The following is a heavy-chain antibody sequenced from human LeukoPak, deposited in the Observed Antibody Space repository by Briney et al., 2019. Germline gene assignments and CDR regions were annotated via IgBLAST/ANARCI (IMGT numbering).Heavy chain of an antibody. V-gene: IGHV1-24*01. Sequence: ASVKVSCKVSGYTLTELSMHWVRQAPGKGLEWMGGFDPEDGETVYAQKFQGRVTMTEDTSTDTAYMELNSLRSDDTAVYYCATDPGETVPAAKGPRGDYCYGMDVWGQGTTVTVSS. CDR1: GYTLTELS. D-gene: IGHD2-2*01. J-gene: IGHJ6*02. CDR2: FDPEDGET. CDR3: ATDPGETVPAAKGPRGDYCYGMDV.